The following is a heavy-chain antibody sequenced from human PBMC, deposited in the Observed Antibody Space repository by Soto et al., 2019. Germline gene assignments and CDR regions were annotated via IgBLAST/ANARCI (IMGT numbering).Heavy chain of an antibody. CDR3: VKDPFGYRGSYFPRYYYYGMDV. D-gene: IGHD1-26*01. J-gene: IGHJ6*02. CDR1: GFTFTSYA. CDR2: ISGTGYNT. Sequence: GGSLRLSCAASGFTFTSYAMNWVRLAPGKGLEWVSAISGTGYNTYYADSVKGRFTISRDNSKNTLYLQMSSLRAEDTAVYYCVKDPFGYRGSYFPRYYYYGMDVWGQGTTVTVSS. V-gene: IGHV3-23*01.